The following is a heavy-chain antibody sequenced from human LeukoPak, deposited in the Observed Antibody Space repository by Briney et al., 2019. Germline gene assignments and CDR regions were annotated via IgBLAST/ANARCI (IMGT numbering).Heavy chain of an antibody. CDR2: IYSGGST. V-gene: IGHV3-53*01. J-gene: IGHJ4*02. CDR3: ARMSLGAIAAAGPFDY. D-gene: IGHD6-13*01. CDR1: GFIFRSYG. Sequence: PGGSLRLSCAASGFIFRSYGMHWVRQAPGKGLEWVSVIYSGGSTYYADSVKGRFTISRDNSKNTLYLQMNSLRAEDTAVYYCARMSLGAIAAAGPFDYWGQGTLVTVSS.